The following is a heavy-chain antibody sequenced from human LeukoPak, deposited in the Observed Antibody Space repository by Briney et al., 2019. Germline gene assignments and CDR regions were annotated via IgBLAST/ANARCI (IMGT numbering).Heavy chain of an antibody. D-gene: IGHD3-10*01. CDR3: ARNYYGSGSYYSYPDY. V-gene: IGHV4-34*01. CDR1: GGSFSAYY. Sequence: SETLSLTCAVYGGSFSAYYWSWIRQPPGKGLEWIGEINHSGRTNYNASLKSRVTISVDRSKNQFSLKLSSVTAADTAVYYCARNYYGSGSYYSYPDYWGQGTLVTVSS. CDR2: INHSGRT. J-gene: IGHJ4*02.